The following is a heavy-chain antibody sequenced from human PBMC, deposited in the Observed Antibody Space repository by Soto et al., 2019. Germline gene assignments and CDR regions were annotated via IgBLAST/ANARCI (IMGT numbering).Heavy chain of an antibody. J-gene: IGHJ4*02. CDR1: GFTFNDYA. Sequence: PVGSLRLSCAASGFTFNDYAATWVRQAPGKGLEWVSTISGSAGSTYYTDSVKGRFTISRDNSRNTVYLQMNSLRAEDTAVYYCGKEISSAYFPLDSWGQGTLVTVSS. CDR3: GKEISSAYFPLDS. V-gene: IGHV3-23*01. CDR2: ISGSAGST. D-gene: IGHD6-19*01.